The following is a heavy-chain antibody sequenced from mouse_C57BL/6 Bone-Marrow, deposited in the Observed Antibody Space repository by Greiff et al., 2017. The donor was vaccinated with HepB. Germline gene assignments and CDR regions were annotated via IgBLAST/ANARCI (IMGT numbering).Heavy chain of an antibody. CDR3: ARPGDYDGAWFAY. J-gene: IGHJ3*01. D-gene: IGHD2-4*01. Sequence: EVKVEESGGGLVKPGGSLKLSCAASGFTFSDYGMHWVRQAPEKGLEWVAYISSGSSTIYYADTVKGRFTISRDNAKNTLFLQMTSLRSEDTAMYYCARPGDYDGAWFAYWGQGTLVTVSA. CDR2: ISSGSSTI. CDR1: GFTFSDYG. V-gene: IGHV5-17*01.